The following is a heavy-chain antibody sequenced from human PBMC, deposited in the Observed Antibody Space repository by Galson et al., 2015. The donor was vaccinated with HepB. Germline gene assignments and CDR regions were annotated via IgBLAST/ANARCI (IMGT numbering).Heavy chain of an antibody. J-gene: IGHJ4*02. D-gene: IGHD3-3*01. Sequence: SLRLSCAASGFTFSSYWMSWVRQAPGKGLEWVANIKQDGSEKYYVDSVKGRFTISRDNAKNSLYLQMNSLRAEDTAVYCCARVGGFLEWLPYFDYWGQGTLVTVSS. CDR2: IKQDGSEK. CDR3: ARVGGFLEWLPYFDY. CDR1: GFTFSSYW. V-gene: IGHV3-7*01.